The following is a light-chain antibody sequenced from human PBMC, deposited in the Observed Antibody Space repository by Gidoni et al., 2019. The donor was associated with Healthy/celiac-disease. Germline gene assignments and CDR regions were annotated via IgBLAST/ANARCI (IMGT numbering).Light chain of an antibody. Sequence: DMQMTESPSSLSASVGDRVTITCQASQDISNYLNWYQQKPGKAPKLLIYDASNLETGVPSRFSGCGSGTDFPFTISSLQPEDIATYYCQQSDNLPPLTFGGGTKVEIK. CDR2: DAS. V-gene: IGKV1-33*01. CDR3: QQSDNLPPLT. J-gene: IGKJ4*01. CDR1: QDISNY.